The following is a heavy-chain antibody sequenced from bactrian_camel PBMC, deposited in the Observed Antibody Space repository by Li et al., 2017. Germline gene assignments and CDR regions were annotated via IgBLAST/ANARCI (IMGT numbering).Heavy chain of an antibody. V-gene: IGHV3S55*01. Sequence: HVQLVESGGGSVQAGGSLRLSCTHFGYSSSRHCMGWFRQAPGKEREGIAAIDTGGTRYYASRVKGRFTISRDNAKDTVYLQMNSLTPEDAAVYSCGATWVPYDGRCRSQGNKTEQMHFWGQETQVTVS. CDR2: IDTGGTR. J-gene: IGHJ4*01. CDR1: GYSSSRHC. CDR3: GATWVPYDGRCRSQGNKTEQMHF. D-gene: IGHD1*01.